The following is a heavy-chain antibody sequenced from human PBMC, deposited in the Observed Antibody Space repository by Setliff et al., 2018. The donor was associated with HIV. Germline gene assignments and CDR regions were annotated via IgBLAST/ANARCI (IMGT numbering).Heavy chain of an antibody. CDR2: IIPIFGTG. CDR3: ATGRHYYDSSDYPANPFDV. J-gene: IGHJ3*01. V-gene: IGHV1-69*13. D-gene: IGHD3-22*01. CDR1: GGTFINSA. Sequence: GASVKVSCKASGGTFINSAFNWVRQAPGQGPEWMGSIIPIFGTGNYAQNFQGRVTITADGSMSTAYMELTSLRSEDTAVYYCATGRHYYDSSDYPANPFDVWGQGTLVTVSS.